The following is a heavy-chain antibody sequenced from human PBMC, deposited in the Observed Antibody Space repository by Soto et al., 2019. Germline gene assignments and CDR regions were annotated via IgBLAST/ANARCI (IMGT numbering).Heavy chain of an antibody. CDR2: INHSGST. J-gene: IGHJ5*02. D-gene: IGHD3-16*02. V-gene: IGHV4-34*01. CDR1: GGSFSGYY. Sequence: SETLSLTCAVYGGSFSGYYWSWIRQPPGKGLEWIGEINHSGSTNYNPSLKSRVTISVDTSKNQFSLKLSSVTAADTAVYYCARSGDYIWGSYRPRVRRAFDPWGQGTLVTVSS. CDR3: ARSGDYIWGSYRPRVRRAFDP.